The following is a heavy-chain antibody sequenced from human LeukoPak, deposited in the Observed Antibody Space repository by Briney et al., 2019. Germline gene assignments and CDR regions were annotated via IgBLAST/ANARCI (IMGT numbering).Heavy chain of an antibody. J-gene: IGHJ3*02. CDR3: ARGGCSSTSCYVPGDAFDI. CDR2: IYHSGST. CDR1: GGSISSGGYS. Sequence: PSETLSLTCAVSGGSISSGGYSWSWIRQPPGKGLEWLGYIYHSGSTYYNPSLKSRVTISVDRSKNQFSLKLSSVTAADTAVYYCARGGCSSTSCYVPGDAFDIWGQGTMVTVSS. V-gene: IGHV4-30-2*01. D-gene: IGHD2-2*01.